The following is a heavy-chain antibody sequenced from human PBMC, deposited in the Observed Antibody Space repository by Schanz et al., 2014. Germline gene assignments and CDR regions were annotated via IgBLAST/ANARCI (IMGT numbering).Heavy chain of an antibody. CDR2: INTGGDST. D-gene: IGHD3-22*01. V-gene: IGHV3-23*01. CDR1: GFTFSTYA. CDR3: ARPPHDSSGYYPFDY. Sequence: EVKLLESGGTLVRPGGSLRLSCAASGFTFSTYAMAWVRQAPGKGLEWVSSINTGGDSTYYADSVKGRFTISRDNSRDTVYLQMNSLRAEDTAVYYCARPPHDSSGYYPFDYWGQGIRVTVSS. J-gene: IGHJ4*02.